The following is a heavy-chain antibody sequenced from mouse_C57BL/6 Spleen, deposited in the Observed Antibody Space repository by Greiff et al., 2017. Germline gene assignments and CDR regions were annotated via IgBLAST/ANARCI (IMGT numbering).Heavy chain of an antibody. D-gene: IGHD2-5*01. J-gene: IGHJ4*01. CDR1: GYTFTSYW. CDR3: ARSLYSNKTMDY. Sequence: QVQLQQPGAELVKPGASVKLSCKASGYTFTSYWMHWVKQRPGQGLEWIGMIHPNSGSTNYNEKFKSKATLTVDKSSSTAYMQLSSLTSEDSAVYYCARSLYSNKTMDYWGQGTSVTVSS. V-gene: IGHV1-64*01. CDR2: IHPNSGST.